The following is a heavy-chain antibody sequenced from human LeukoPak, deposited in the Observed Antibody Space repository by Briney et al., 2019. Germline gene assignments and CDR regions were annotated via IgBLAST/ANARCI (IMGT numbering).Heavy chain of an antibody. J-gene: IGHJ4*02. V-gene: IGHV3-48*01. CDR2: ISSSSSTI. CDR1: GFTFSSYS. CDR3: ADPLFYY. Sequence: GGSLRLSCAASGFTFSSYSMNWVRQAPGKGLERVSYISSSSSTIYYADSVKGRFTISRDNAKNSLYLQMNSLRAENKAVYYCADPLFYYWGQGSLVTVSS.